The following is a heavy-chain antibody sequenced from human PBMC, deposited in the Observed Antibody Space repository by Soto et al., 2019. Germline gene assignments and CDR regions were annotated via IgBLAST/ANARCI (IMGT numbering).Heavy chain of an antibody. J-gene: IGHJ6*02. V-gene: IGHV4-59*08. Sequence: QVQLQESGPGLVKPSETLSLTCTVSGGSITNYYCSWFRQPPGKGLEWIGYIQYNGYSAYNLSLKRRVTMSMATSKTQFSLMLESVTATDTAVYYCARHGFGSRHGLVDVWGQGTTVIVSS. CDR3: ARHGFGSRHGLVDV. CDR2: IQYNGYS. D-gene: IGHD3-10*01. CDR1: GGSITNYY.